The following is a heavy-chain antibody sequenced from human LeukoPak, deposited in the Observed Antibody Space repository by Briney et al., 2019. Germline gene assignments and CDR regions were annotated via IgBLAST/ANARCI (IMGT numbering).Heavy chain of an antibody. Sequence: ASVKVSCKSSVYTFTSYYIHWVRQAPGQGLEWVGWINPNSGGTNYAQKFQGRVTMTRDTSISTAYMELSRLRSDDTAVYFCARDLSFYGSGSYFFDYWGQGTLVTVSS. V-gene: IGHV1-2*02. CDR2: INPNSGGT. D-gene: IGHD3-10*01. J-gene: IGHJ4*02. CDR1: VYTFTSYY. CDR3: ARDLSFYGSGSYFFDY.